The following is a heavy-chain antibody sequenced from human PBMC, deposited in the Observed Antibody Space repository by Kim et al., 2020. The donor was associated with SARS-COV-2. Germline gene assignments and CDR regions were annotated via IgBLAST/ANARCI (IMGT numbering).Heavy chain of an antibody. CDR3: AGGPRYAIVY. CDR2: IYDSGST. J-gene: IGHJ4*02. Sequence: SETLSLTCTVSGGSVSSGSYYWSWIRQPPGKGLEWIGYIYDSGSTNYNPSLKSRVTISVDTSKNQFSLKLSSVTAADTAVYYCAGGPRYAIVYWGQGTLVTVSS. CDR1: GGSVSSGSYY. D-gene: IGHD2-8*01. V-gene: IGHV4-61*01.